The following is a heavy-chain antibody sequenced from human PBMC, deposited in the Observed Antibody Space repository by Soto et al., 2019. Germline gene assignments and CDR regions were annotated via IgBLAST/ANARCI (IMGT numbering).Heavy chain of an antibody. CDR2: FRSTDNTI. CDR1: GFSSSAFR. D-gene: IGHD3-9*01. Sequence: GGSLRLSCAASGFSSSAFRLNWVRQAPGQGLDWVAYFRSTDNTIYYAESVRGRFTISRDDAKNSLYLQLNSLRDEDTALYYCVRDDDWAFDFWGQATMVTVSS. CDR3: VRDDDWAFDF. J-gene: IGHJ3*01. V-gene: IGHV3-48*02.